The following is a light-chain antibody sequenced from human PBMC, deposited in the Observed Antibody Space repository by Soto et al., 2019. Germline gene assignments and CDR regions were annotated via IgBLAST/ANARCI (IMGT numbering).Light chain of an antibody. CDR3: QQYHNWPPQYT. V-gene: IGKV3-15*01. CDR1: QSVASN. CDR2: GAT. J-gene: IGKJ2*01. Sequence: EIVMTQSPASLSVSPGDGATLSCRASQSVASNVAWYQQKPGQGPRLLIHGATTRAVGVPARFSGSGSGTDFTVTINGLQSEDFAVYYCQQYHNWPPQYTFGQGTKLQI.